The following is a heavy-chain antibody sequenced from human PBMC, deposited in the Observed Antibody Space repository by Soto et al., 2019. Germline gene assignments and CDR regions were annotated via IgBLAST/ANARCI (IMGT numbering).Heavy chain of an antibody. CDR2: ISYDGSNK. J-gene: IGHJ4*02. CDR3: ARGLDYYDSSGYKVLFLAY. V-gene: IGHV3-30-3*01. Sequence: GGSLRLSCAASGFTFSSYAMHWVRQAPGKRLEWVAVISYDGSNKYYADSVKGQFTISRDNSKNTLYLQMNSLRAEDTAVYYCARGLDYYDSSGYKVLFLAYWGQGTPVTVST. CDR1: GFTFSSYA. D-gene: IGHD3-22*01.